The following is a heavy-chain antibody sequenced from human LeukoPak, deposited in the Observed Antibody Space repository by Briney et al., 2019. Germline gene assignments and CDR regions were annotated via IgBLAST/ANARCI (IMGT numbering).Heavy chain of an antibody. J-gene: IGHJ6*03. Sequence: PGGSLRLSCAASGSGFTFNNYWMHWVRQAPGTGLVWVSRINADGSTTSYADSVRGRFTISRNNAKNTLYLQMNSLRAEDTAVYYCAKDREVAGTRRAYYYYYMDVWGKGTTVTISS. CDR2: INADGSTT. D-gene: IGHD6-19*01. CDR1: GSGFTFNNYW. CDR3: AKDREVAGTRRAYYYYYMDV. V-gene: IGHV3-74*01.